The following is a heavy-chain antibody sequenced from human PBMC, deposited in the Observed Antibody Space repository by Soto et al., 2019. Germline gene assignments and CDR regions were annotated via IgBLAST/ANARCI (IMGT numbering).Heavy chain of an antibody. Sequence: LQLQESGPGLVKPSETLSLTCTVSVGSISSISYYWGWIGQPPGRGRGGIGSIYYRGSTYSNPSLKSRVTISVDTSKNQFSLKLSSVTAADTAVYYCARHCSGGSCYGGWFDPWGQGTLVTVSS. CDR2: IYYRGST. V-gene: IGHV4-39*01. CDR1: VGSISSISYY. J-gene: IGHJ5*02. D-gene: IGHD2-15*01. CDR3: ARHCSGGSCYGGWFDP.